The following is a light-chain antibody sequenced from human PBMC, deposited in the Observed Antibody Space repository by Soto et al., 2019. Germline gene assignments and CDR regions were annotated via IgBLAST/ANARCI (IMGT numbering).Light chain of an antibody. CDR2: EGS. Sequence: QSVLTQPASVSGSPGQSITISCTGTSSDVGSYNPVSWYQQHPGKAPKLMIYEGSKRPSGVSNRLSGSKSGNTASLTISGLQAEYEADYYCCSYEGITTYVFGTGTKVTVL. CDR3: CSYEGITTYV. V-gene: IGLV2-23*01. CDR1: SSDVGSYNP. J-gene: IGLJ1*01.